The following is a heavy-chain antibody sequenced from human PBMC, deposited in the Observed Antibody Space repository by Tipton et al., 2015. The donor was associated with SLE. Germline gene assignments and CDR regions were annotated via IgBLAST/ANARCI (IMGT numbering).Heavy chain of an antibody. CDR2: INHSGST. Sequence: TLSLTCAVYGGSLSDYYWNWIRKPPGKGLEWIGEINHSGSTNHNPSLKSRVSIPLDTSKNQFSLKLNFVTAADTALYYCASLYGSGSGYAFDIWGQGTMVTVSS. J-gene: IGHJ3*02. D-gene: IGHD3-10*01. V-gene: IGHV4-34*01. CDR3: ASLYGSGSGYAFDI. CDR1: GGSLSDYY.